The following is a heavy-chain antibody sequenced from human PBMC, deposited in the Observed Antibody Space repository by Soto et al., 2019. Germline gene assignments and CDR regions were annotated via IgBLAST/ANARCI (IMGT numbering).Heavy chain of an antibody. CDR1: GGSISSGGNS. CDR3: AREARGYCSGGSCYYNWFDP. J-gene: IGHJ5*02. CDR2: IYHSGSA. Sequence: SETLSLTCAVSGGSISSGGNSWSWIRQPPGKGLEWIGYIYHSGSAYYNPSLKSRVTISVDRSKNQFSLKLSSVTAADTAVYYCAREARGYCSGGSCYYNWFDPWGQGTLVTVSS. V-gene: IGHV4-30-2*01. D-gene: IGHD2-15*01.